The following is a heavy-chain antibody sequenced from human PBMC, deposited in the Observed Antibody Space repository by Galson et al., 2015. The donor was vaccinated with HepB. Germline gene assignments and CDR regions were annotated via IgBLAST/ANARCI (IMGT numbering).Heavy chain of an antibody. V-gene: IGHV3-11*06. CDR3: ARDGDGDYSADY. J-gene: IGHJ4*02. CDR1: GFTFSDYY. Sequence: SLRLSCAASGFTFSDYYMSWIRQAPGKGLEWVSYISSSSSYTNYADSVKGRFTISRDNAKNSLYLQMNSLRAEDTAVYYCARDGDGDYSADYWGQGTLVTVSS. D-gene: IGHD4-17*01. CDR2: ISSSSSYT.